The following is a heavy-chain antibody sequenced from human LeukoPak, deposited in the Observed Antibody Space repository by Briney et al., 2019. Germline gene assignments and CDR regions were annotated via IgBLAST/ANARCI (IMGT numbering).Heavy chain of an antibody. J-gene: IGHJ4*02. D-gene: IGHD6-13*01. V-gene: IGHV4-34*01. CDR3: ARRSYSSSWYEGGFDY. CDR1: GGSFSGYY. CDR2: INHSGST. Sequence: SETLSLTCAVSGGSFSGYYWSWIRQPPGKGLEWIGEINHSGSTNYNPSLKSRVTISVDTSKNQFSLKLSSVTAADTAVYYCARRSYSSSWYEGGFDYWGQGTLVTVSS.